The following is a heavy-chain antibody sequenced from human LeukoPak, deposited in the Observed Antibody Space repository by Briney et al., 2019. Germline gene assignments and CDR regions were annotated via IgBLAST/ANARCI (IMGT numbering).Heavy chain of an antibody. CDR1: GFTFTTYS. D-gene: IGHD4-17*01. J-gene: IGHJ4*02. Sequence: GGSLRLSCAASGFTFTTYSMHWVRQAPGKGLEWVEDIWYDGSNKNYADSVKGRFPISRDDSKNTLYLQINSLGAEDKAVYYCAKDHLRLTTGYFVDCWHQRTVITVSA. V-gene: IGHV3-33*06. CDR2: IWYDGSNK. CDR3: AKDHLRLTTGYFVDC.